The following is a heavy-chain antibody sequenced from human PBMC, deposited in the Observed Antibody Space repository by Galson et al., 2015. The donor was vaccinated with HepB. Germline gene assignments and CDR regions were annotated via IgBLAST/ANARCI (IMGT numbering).Heavy chain of an antibody. Sequence: SLRLSCAASGFTFSSYGMHWARQAPGKGLEWVAVIWYDGSNKYYADSVKGRFTISRDNSKNTLYLQMNSLRAEDTAVYYCARMAIYDILTGHPDRGMDVWGQGTTVTVSS. CDR1: GFTFSSYG. D-gene: IGHD3-9*01. CDR3: ARMAIYDILTGHPDRGMDV. J-gene: IGHJ6*02. CDR2: IWYDGSNK. V-gene: IGHV3-33*08.